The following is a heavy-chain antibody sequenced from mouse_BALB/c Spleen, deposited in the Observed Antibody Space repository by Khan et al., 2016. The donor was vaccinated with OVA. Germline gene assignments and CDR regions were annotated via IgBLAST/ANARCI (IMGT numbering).Heavy chain of an antibody. CDR2: ISPGSGDT. V-gene: IGHV1-77*01. D-gene: IGHD1-2*01. J-gene: IGHJ3*01. CDR3: ARRNYFGDTFAY. Sequence: QVQLKQSGAELARPGASVKLSCKASGYTFTDYYINWVKQRTGQGLEWIGEISPGSGDTYYNERFKGKATLTADKSSSTAYMQLSSRTSEASAVYFCARRNYFGDTFAYWGQGTLVTVSA. CDR1: GYTFTDYY.